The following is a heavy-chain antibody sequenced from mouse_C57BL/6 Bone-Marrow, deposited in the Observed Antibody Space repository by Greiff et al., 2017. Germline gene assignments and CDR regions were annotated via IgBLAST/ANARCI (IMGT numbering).Heavy chain of an antibody. V-gene: IGHV5-6*01. J-gene: IGHJ1*03. D-gene: IGHD2-3*01. CDR3: ARQGGNYDGYCFWDFEV. CDR1: GFTFSSYG. Sequence: EVKLVESGGDLVKPGGSLKLSCAASGFTFSSYGMSWVRQTPDKRLEWVATISSGGSYTYYPDSVKGRFTISRDNAKNTLYLQMSSLKSEDTAMYYCARQGGNYDGYCFWDFEVWGTGTTVTVAS. CDR2: ISSGGSYT.